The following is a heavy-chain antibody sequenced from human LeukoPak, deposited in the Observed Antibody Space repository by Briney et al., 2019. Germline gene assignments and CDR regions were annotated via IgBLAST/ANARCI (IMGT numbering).Heavy chain of an antibody. J-gene: IGHJ4*02. D-gene: IGHD4-17*01. CDR1: GGSISSYY. CDR3: ARGGIVTTVPL. Sequence: SETLSLTCTVSGGSISSYYWSWIRQPPGKGLEWIGYIYYSGSTNYNPSLKSRVTISVDTSKNQFSLKLSSVTAADTAVYYCARGGIVTTVPLWGQGTLVTVSS. V-gene: IGHV4-59*08. CDR2: IYYSGST.